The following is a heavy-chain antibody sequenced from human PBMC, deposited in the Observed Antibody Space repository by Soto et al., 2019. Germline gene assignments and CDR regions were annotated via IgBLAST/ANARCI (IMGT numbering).Heavy chain of an antibody. Sequence: QITLKESGPTLVKPTQTLTLTCTFSGFSLSTSRVGVGWIRQPPGKALEWLAVIYWDDAKTYRPSLKSRLTTPKDTPKTRGALTMPKMHPVDTPTYYGPHPYGGRPLYGAQGTLVPVSS. CDR1: GFSLSTSRVG. V-gene: IGHV2-5*02. CDR3: PHPYGGRPLY. J-gene: IGHJ4*02. D-gene: IGHD1-26*01. CDR2: IYWDDAK.